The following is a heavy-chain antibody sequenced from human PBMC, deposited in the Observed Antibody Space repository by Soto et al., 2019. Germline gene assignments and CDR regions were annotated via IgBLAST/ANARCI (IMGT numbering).Heavy chain of an antibody. D-gene: IGHD6-13*01. V-gene: IGHV3-15*07. J-gene: IGHJ4*02. CDR3: IRLPKAAALRLGSLDF. CDR2: IKSFAEGGTT. Sequence: EVKLVGSGGGLVKPGGSLRLSCAASGYSFIDAWMNWVRQAPGKGLVWVCRIKSFAEGGTTEYAGPVKGRFGISRDESPFTVLLQMTRRQTADTGVYFSIRLPKAAALRLGSLDFGGRGTVVSVSA. CDR1: GYSFIDAW.